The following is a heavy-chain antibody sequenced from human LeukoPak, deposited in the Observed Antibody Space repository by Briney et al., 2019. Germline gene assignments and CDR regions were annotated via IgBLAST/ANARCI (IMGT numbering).Heavy chain of an antibody. CDR1: GYSIRTGYY. CDR3: ARSYFSVGAFDI. V-gene: IGHV4-38-2*01. D-gene: IGHD2/OR15-2a*01. CDR2: VYHSGST. J-gene: IGHJ3*02. Sequence: KPSETLPLTCDVSGYSIRTGYYWGWVRQPPGKDLEWIGSVYHSGSTYYNPSLQSRVNILVDTSKNQFSLSLTSVTAADTAVYYCARSYFSVGAFDIWGQGTMVTVSS.